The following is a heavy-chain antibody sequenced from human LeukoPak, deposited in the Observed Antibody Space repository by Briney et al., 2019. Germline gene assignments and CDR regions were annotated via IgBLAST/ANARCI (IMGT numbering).Heavy chain of an antibody. D-gene: IGHD4-17*01. J-gene: IGHJ4*02. Sequence: SQTLSLTCTVSGGSISSGSYYWSWIRQPAGKGLEWIGRIYTSGSTNYNPSLKSRVTISVDTSKNRFSLKLSSVTAADTAVYYCARGGDYGDSYYFDYWGQGTLVTVSS. CDR2: IYTSGST. CDR3: ARGGDYGDSYYFDY. V-gene: IGHV4-61*02. CDR1: GGSISSGSYY.